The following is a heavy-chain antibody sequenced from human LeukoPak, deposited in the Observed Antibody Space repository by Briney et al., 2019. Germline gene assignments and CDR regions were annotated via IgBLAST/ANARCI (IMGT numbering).Heavy chain of an antibody. Sequence: GASVKVSCKASGYTFTSYGFNWVRQAPGQGLEWMGWISAYNGNTNYAQKLQGRITMTTDTFTSTAYMELRSLRSDDTAVYYCARDEFGEVDTGMVTDYWGQGTLVTVSS. V-gene: IGHV1-18*01. CDR2: ISAYNGNT. J-gene: IGHJ4*02. CDR3: ARDEFGEVDTGMVTDY. D-gene: IGHD5-18*01. CDR1: GYTFTSYG.